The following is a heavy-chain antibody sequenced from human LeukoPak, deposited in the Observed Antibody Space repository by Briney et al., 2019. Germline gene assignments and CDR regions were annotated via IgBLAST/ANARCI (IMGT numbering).Heavy chain of an antibody. J-gene: IGHJ6*02. CDR1: GGSISSSSYY. CDR2: IYYSGST. Sequence: PSETLSLTCTVSGGSISSSSYYWGWIGQPPGKGLEWIGSIYYSGSTYYNPSLKSRVTISVDTSKNQFSLKLSSVTAADTAVYYCARNYGSGRSYYYGMDVWGQGTTVTVSS. V-gene: IGHV4-39*01. CDR3: ARNYGSGRSYYYGMDV. D-gene: IGHD3-10*01.